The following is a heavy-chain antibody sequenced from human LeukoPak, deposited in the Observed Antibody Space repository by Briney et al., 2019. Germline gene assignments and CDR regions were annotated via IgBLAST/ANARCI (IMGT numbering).Heavy chain of an antibody. CDR2: IWYDGSNK. V-gene: IGHV3-33*01. CDR3: ARDLNYYGSGHYYYGMDV. CDR1: GFTFSSYG. D-gene: IGHD3-10*01. Sequence: PGGSLRLSCAASGFTFSSYGMHWVRQAPGKGLEWVAVIWYDGSNKYYADSVKGRFTISRDNSKNTLYLQMNSLRAEDTAVYYCARDLNYYGSGHYYYGMDVWGQGTTVTVSS. J-gene: IGHJ6*02.